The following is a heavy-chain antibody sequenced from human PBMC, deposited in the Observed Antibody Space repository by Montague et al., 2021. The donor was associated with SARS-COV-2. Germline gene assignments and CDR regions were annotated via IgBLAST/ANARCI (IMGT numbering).Heavy chain of an antibody. V-gene: IGHV4-39*07. CDR3: ARSGDPGTTVTYLY. CDR1: GGSIIAIVNF. Sequence: SETLSLTCAFAGGSIIAIVNFWGWIRQPPGKSLEWIGSISYTGSTYHNPSLKSRVTMSVDTSKNQFSLKLNSVTAADTAVYYCARSGDPGTTVTYLYWGQGTLVTVSS. J-gene: IGHJ4*02. D-gene: IGHD4-11*01. CDR2: ISYTGST.